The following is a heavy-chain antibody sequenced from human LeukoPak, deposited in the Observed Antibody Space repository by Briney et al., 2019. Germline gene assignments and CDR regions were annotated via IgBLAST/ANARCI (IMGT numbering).Heavy chain of an antibody. CDR3: ARDHADTYSSSWYHDLAGELIDY. CDR2: ISGSDGST. CDR1: GFTFSTND. V-gene: IGHV3-23*01. D-gene: IGHD6-13*01. Sequence: GGSLRLSCAASGFTFSTNDMSWVRQAPGKGLEWVSAISGSDGSTYYADSVKGRFTISRDNSKNTLYLQMYSLRAEDTAVYYCARDHADTYSSSWYHDLAGELIDYWGQGTLVTVSS. J-gene: IGHJ4*02.